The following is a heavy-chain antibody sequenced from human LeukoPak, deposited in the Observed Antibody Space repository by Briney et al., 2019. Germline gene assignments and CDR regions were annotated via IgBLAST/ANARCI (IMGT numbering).Heavy chain of an antibody. CDR2: ISGGGETT. J-gene: IGHJ4*02. CDR3: ARDYADYVGYFFFDY. Sequence: PGGSLRLSCAASGFTFNNYAMNWARQAPGKGREWVSSISGGGETTYYADSAKGRFTISRDNSQNKLYLQMNSLRAEDTAVYYCARDYADYVGYFFFDYWGQGTLVTVSS. V-gene: IGHV3-23*01. D-gene: IGHD4-17*01. CDR1: GFTFNNYA.